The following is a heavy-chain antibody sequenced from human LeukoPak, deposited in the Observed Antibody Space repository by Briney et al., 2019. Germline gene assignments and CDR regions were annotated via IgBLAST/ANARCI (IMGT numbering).Heavy chain of an antibody. J-gene: IGHJ4*02. V-gene: IGHV3-NL1*01. CDR1: GFTFSSYG. CDR2: IYSGGNT. D-gene: IGHD7-27*01. CDR3: ARDSRTGDRWYFDY. Sequence: PGGSLRLSCAASGFTFSSYGMHWVRQAPGKGLEWVSVIYSGGNTYYADSVKARFLIYRHNSKNTLSLQINHLRAEEMAVYYCARDSRTGDRWYFDYWGQGTLVTVSS.